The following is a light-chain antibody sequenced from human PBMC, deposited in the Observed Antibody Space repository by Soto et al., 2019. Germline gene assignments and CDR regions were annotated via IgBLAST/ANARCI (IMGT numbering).Light chain of an antibody. Sequence: QAVVTQEPSLTVSPGGTVTLSCASNTGAVTSGSYPNWLQQKPGQAPRALIYSTDNRHSWTPARFSGSLLGDKAALTLSDRQPEDDADYYCLLYFGDAQIFGGGTKLTVL. CDR3: LLYFGDAQI. CDR2: STD. V-gene: IGLV7-43*01. J-gene: IGLJ2*01. CDR1: TGAVTSGSY.